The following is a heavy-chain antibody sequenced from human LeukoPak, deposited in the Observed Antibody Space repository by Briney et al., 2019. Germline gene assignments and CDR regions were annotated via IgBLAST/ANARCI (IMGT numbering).Heavy chain of an antibody. CDR1: GGTFSSYA. J-gene: IGHJ6*02. CDR3: ARDPALLGYCKSVSCPVTYGMDV. D-gene: IGHD2-15*01. CDR2: IIPIFGTA. V-gene: IGHV1-69*13. Sequence: SVKVSCKASGGTFSSYAISWVRQAPGQGLEWMGGIIPIFGTANYAQKFQGRVTITADESTNTAYMELSSLRSEDTAVYYCARDPALLGYCKSVSCPVTYGMDVWGQGTTVTVSS.